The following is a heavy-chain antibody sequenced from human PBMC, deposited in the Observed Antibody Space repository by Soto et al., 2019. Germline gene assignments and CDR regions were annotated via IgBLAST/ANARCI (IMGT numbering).Heavy chain of an antibody. CDR1: GGSISSYY. CDR3: AAGGEVAATIPDYYFDY. Sequence: SSETLSLTCTVSGGSISSYYWSWIRQPPGKGLEWIGYIYYSGSTNYNPSLKSRVTISVDTSKNQFSLKLSSVTAADTAVYYCAAGGEVAATIPDYYFDYWGQGTLVTVSS. D-gene: IGHD2-15*01. J-gene: IGHJ4*02. CDR2: IYYSGST. V-gene: IGHV4-59*08.